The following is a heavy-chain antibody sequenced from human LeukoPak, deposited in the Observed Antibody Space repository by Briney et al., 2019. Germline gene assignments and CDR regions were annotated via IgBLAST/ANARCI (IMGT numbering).Heavy chain of an antibody. J-gene: IGHJ4*02. CDR3: ARDYYDSSGYFRTIDY. CDR1: GYTFTSYG. V-gene: IGHV1-18*01. Sequence: ASVKVSCKASGYTFTSYGISWVRQAPGQGLEWMVWISAYNGNTNYAQKLQGRVTMTTDTSTSTAYMELRSLRSDDTAVYYCARDYYDSSGYFRTIDYWGQGTLDTVSS. CDR2: ISAYNGNT. D-gene: IGHD3-22*01.